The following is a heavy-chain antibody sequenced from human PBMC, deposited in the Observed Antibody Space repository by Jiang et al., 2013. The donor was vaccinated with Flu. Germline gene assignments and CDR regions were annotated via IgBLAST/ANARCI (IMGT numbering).Heavy chain of an antibody. J-gene: IGHJ2*01. CDR3: AREDNWYFDL. V-gene: IGHV3-66*02. CDR1: GFTFSSYW. CDR2: IYSGGST. Sequence: QLLESGGGLVQPGGSLRLSCAASGFTFSSYWMSWVRQAPGKGLEWVSVIYSGGSTYYADSVKGRFTISRDNSKNTLYLQMNSLRAEDTAVYYCAREDNWYFDLWGRGTLVTVSS.